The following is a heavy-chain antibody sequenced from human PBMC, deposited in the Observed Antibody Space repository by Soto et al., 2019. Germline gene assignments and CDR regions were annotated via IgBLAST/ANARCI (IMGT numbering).Heavy chain of an antibody. CDR3: TRHEEKTGWYSSSYTNDY. Sequence: GGSLRLSCAASGFTFSGSAMHWVRQASGKGLEWVGRIRSKANSYATAYAASVKGRFTISRDDSKNTAYLQMNSLKTEDTAVYYCTRHEEKTGWYSSSYTNDYWGQGTLVTVSS. D-gene: IGHD6-13*01. J-gene: IGHJ4*02. CDR1: GFTFSGSA. CDR2: IRSKANSYAT. V-gene: IGHV3-73*01.